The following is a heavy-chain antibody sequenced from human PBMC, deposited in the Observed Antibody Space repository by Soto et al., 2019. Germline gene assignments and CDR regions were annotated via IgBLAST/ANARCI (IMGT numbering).Heavy chain of an antibody. CDR2: IYYSGSR. V-gene: IGHV4-59*01. CDR1: GGSISSYY. CDR3: ASGSSCSGASCYPAPIDY. J-gene: IGHJ4*02. D-gene: IGHD2-15*01. Sequence: PSETLSLTCTVSGGSISSYYRSWIRQPPGKGLEWIGYIYYSGSRNYTPSLKSRVTISVDPYKNQSSLKLSPVTAADTAVYYCASGSSCSGASCYPAPIDYWGQGTLVTVSS.